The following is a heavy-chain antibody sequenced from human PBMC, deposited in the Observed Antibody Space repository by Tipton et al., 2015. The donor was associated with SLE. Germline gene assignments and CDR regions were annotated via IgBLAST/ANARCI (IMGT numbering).Heavy chain of an antibody. D-gene: IGHD5-12*01. V-gene: IGHV3-49*03. Sequence: RSLRLSCTASGFTFGDYAMSWFRQAPGKGLEWVGFIRSKAYGGTTEYAASVKGRFTISRDDSKSIAYLQMNSLKTEDTAVYYCTRDGGIVATGHFDYWGQGTLVTVSS. CDR2: IRSKAYGGTT. CDR1: GFTFGDYA. CDR3: TRDGGIVATGHFDY. J-gene: IGHJ4*02.